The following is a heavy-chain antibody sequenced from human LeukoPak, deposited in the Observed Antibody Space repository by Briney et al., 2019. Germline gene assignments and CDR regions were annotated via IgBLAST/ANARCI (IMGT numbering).Heavy chain of an antibody. V-gene: IGHV3-23*01. Sequence: GGSLRHSCAASGFTSNNYVMSWVRQAPGKGVEWVSAMGGGGTTYYADYVKGRFTISRDTSKNTLYLQMNSLRAEDTAIYYCAKAGRPQAVAGWIDYWGQGTLVTVSS. J-gene: IGHJ4*02. CDR1: GFTSNNYV. D-gene: IGHD6-19*01. CDR2: MGGGGTT. CDR3: AKAGRPQAVAGWIDY.